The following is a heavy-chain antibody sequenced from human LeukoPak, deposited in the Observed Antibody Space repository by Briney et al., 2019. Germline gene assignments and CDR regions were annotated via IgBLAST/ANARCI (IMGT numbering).Heavy chain of an antibody. V-gene: IGHV2-70*11. CDR1: GFSLNTSGMC. Sequence: SGPTLMNPTQTLTLTCTFSGFSLNTSGMCVIWIRQPPGKALEWLARIDWDDAKYYSTSLKTRLTISKDTSKNQVVLTMTNMDPVDTATYYCARLYSSSSGLFDSWGQGTLVTVSS. J-gene: IGHJ4*02. D-gene: IGHD6-6*01. CDR3: ARLYSSSSGLFDS. CDR2: IDWDDAK.